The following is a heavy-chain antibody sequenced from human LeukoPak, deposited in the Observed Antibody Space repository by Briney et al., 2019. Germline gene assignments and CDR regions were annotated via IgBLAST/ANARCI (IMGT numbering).Heavy chain of an antibody. CDR3: ARDRGGAYDFWSGYYTGYFDY. Sequence: GGPLRLPCAASGFTFSSYNMNWVRRAPGKGLEWVSYISDSSTTIYYADSVKGRFTISRDNAKNSLYLQMNSLRAEDTAVYYCARDRGGAYDFWSGYYTGYFDYWGQGTLVPVSS. CDR1: GFTFSSYN. J-gene: IGHJ4*02. D-gene: IGHD3-3*01. CDR2: ISDSSTTI. V-gene: IGHV3-48*01.